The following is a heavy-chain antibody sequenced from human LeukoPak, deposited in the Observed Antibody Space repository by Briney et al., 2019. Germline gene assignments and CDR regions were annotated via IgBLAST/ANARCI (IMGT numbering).Heavy chain of an antibody. CDR2: IYYSGTT. V-gene: IGHV4-59*08. Sequence: PSEPLSLTCTVSGGSISNYYWSWIRQPPGKGLEWIGFIYYSGTTHYNPSLKSRVTMSVATSNNQFSLRLSSVTAADTAIYYCARHSGASPHYFDYWGQGALVTVSS. J-gene: IGHJ4*02. CDR3: ARHSGASPHYFDY. CDR1: GGSISNYY. D-gene: IGHD1-26*01.